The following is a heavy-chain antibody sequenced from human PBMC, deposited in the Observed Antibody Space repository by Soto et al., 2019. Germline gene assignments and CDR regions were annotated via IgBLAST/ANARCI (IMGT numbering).Heavy chain of an antibody. Sequence: GGSLRLSCAASGFTFSSYAMSWVRQAPGKGLEWVSAISGSGGSTYYADSVKGRFTISRDNSKNTLYLQMNSLRAEDTAVYYCAKVSAGVAATVGAFDIWGQGTMVTVSS. CDR1: GFTFSSYA. V-gene: IGHV3-23*01. CDR2: ISGSGGST. J-gene: IGHJ3*02. D-gene: IGHD2-15*01. CDR3: AKVSAGVAATVGAFDI.